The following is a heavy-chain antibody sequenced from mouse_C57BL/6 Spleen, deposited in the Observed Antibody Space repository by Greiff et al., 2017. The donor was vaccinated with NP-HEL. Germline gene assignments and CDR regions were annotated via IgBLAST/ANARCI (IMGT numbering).Heavy chain of an antibody. Sequence: EVQLQESGPGLVKPSQSLSLTCSVTGYSITSGYYWNWIRQFPGNKLEWMGYISYDGSNNYNPSLKNRISITRDTSKNQFFLKLNSVTTEDTATYYYARGGNWDWFAYWGQGTLVTVSA. CDR3: ARGGNWDWFAY. J-gene: IGHJ3*01. D-gene: IGHD4-1*01. CDR2: ISYDGSN. V-gene: IGHV3-6*01. CDR1: GYSITSGYY.